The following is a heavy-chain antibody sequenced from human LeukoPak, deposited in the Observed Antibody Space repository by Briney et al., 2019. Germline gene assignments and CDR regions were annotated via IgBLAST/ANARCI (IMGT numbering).Heavy chain of an antibody. CDR2: ISGDGSMT. Sequence: GGSLRLSCAASGFTFSTHWMYWVRQAPGKELVWVSRISGDGSMTSYADSVKGRFTISRDNAEDTLFLQMTSLRVEDTALYFCASLLTPHHGSGGGGMAVWGQGTMVTVSS. CDR1: GFTFSTHW. J-gene: IGHJ6*02. V-gene: IGHV3-74*01. CDR3: ASLLTPHHGSGGGGMAV. D-gene: IGHD3-10*01.